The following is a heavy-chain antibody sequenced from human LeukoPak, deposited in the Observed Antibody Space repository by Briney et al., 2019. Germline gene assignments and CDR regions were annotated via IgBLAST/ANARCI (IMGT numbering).Heavy chain of an antibody. CDR3: SRVRDGYYAEMDY. CDR2: IFYSGAI. D-gene: IGHD5-24*01. V-gene: IGHV4-59*01. J-gene: IGHJ4*02. CDR1: DVSIISNY. Sequence: SEALSHTSSVPDVSIISNYWSWSWQPLREGVEWGWHIFYSGAIKYNPSPKSRVTISVHVPNNRFTLNLRSISAADTAVYYFSRVRDGYYAEMDYWAQGTLVTVSS.